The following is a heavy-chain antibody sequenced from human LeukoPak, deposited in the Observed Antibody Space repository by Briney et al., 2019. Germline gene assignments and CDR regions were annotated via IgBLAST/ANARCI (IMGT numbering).Heavy chain of an antibody. V-gene: IGHV1-69*04. Sequence: ASVKVSCKASGGTFSSYAISWVRQAPGQGLEWMGRIIRILGIANYAQKFQGRVTITADKSTSTAYMELSSLRSEDTAVYYCARGGLRGYYGSGSYYPYNWFDPWGQGTLVTVSS. D-gene: IGHD3-10*01. CDR1: GGTFSSYA. CDR2: IIRILGIA. CDR3: ARGGLRGYYGSGSYYPYNWFDP. J-gene: IGHJ5*02.